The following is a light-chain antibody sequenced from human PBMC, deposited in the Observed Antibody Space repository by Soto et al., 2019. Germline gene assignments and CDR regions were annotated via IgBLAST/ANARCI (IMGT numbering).Light chain of an antibody. J-gene: IGLJ3*02. CDR2: DTN. V-gene: IGLV7-46*01. Sequence: QAVVTQEPSLTVSPGGTVTLTCASNTGAVATGHYPYWFHQKPGQAPQTLIYDTNNRHSWTPARFSGSLLGGKAALTLSGAQPEDEAEYYCSRSYSDFRVFGGGTKLTVL. CDR1: TGAVATGHY. CDR3: SRSYSDFRV.